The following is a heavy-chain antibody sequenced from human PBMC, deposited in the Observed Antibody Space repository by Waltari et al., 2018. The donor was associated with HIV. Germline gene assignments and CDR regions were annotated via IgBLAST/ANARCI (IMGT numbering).Heavy chain of an antibody. V-gene: IGHV1-69*01. CDR1: GGTVSSYA. J-gene: IGHJ5*02. Sequence: QVQLVQSGAEVKKPGSSVKVSCKSSGGTVSSYAVSWVRQAPGKGLVWMGGVSLLVGTVHYAQKFQGRVTITADGSTSTIYMETGSLRSEDTAVDSCSRDKAQNDVWSGYVSWGQGTLVTVSS. CDR3: SRDKAQNDVWSGYVS. CDR2: VSLLVGTV. D-gene: IGHD3-3*01.